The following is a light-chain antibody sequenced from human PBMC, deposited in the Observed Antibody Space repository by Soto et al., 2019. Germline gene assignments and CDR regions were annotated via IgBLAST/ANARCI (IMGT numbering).Light chain of an antibody. V-gene: IGKV3-20*01. Sequence: EIVLTQSPGTLSLSPGERATLSCRASQSVRSSYLAWYQQKPGQAPRLLIYGASSRATGIPDRISGSGSGTDFTLTISRPEPEDFAVYYCQQYGSPPQTFGQGTRLEIK. CDR1: QSVRSSY. CDR2: GAS. CDR3: QQYGSPPQT. J-gene: IGKJ5*01.